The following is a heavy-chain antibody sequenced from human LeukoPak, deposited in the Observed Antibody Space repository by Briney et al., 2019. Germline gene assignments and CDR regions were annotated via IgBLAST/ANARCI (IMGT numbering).Heavy chain of an antibody. CDR2: INPNSGGT. D-gene: IGHD3-22*01. CDR3: ARDLVYYDSSGYPDY. V-gene: IGHV1-2*02. J-gene: IGHJ4*02. CDR1: GYTFTGYY. Sequence: ASVKVSCKASGYTFTGYYMHWVRQAPGQGLEWMGWINPNSGGTNYAQKFQGRVTMTRDTSISTAYMELSRLRSDDTAVYYCARDLVYYDSSGYPDYWSQGTLVTVSS.